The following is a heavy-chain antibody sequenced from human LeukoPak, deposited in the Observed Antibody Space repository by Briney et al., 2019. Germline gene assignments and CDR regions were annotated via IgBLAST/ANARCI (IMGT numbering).Heavy chain of an antibody. CDR1: GFTFTFYA. D-gene: IGHD3-3*01. J-gene: IGHJ4*02. Sequence: GGSLRLSCAASGFTFTFYAMTWVRQAPGKGLEWVSTIFGSGGSTYYRDSVKGRFTISRDNSKNTVDLQMNSLRAEDTAVYYCAKSRFFGVLNTEFDYWGQGTLVTVPS. CDR3: AKSRFFGVLNTEFDY. CDR2: IFGSGGST. V-gene: IGHV3-23*01.